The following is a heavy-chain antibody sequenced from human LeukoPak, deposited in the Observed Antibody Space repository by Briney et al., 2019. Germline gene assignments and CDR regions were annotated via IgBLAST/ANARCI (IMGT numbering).Heavy chain of an antibody. D-gene: IGHD2-2*01. V-gene: IGHV3-23*01. CDR3: AKRFCSATRCFHFDY. J-gene: IGHJ4*02. CDR1: GLTFAGYD. CDR2: ISASGDNT. Sequence: SGGSLRLSCAASGLTFAGYDMSWVRQAPGKGLEWVSTISASGDNTYYAGSVKGRFTISRDNSKNTLYLQMDSLRAEDTAVYYCAKRFCSATRCFHFDYWGQGTLVTVSS.